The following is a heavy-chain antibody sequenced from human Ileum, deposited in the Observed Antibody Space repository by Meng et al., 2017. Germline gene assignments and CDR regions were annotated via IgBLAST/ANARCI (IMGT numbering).Heavy chain of an antibody. CDR2: MNSGGSGP. D-gene: IGHD5-12*01. V-gene: IGHV3-23*01. Sequence: GGSLSLSCAASGFTFSDYAMSWVRQAPGKGLEWVSGMNSGGSGPYYADSVKGRFSISRDNSKNTLFLRMNSLGIEDTAVYYCANGYSPDYWGQGTLVTVSS. CDR1: GFTFSDYA. CDR3: ANGYSPDY. J-gene: IGHJ4*02.